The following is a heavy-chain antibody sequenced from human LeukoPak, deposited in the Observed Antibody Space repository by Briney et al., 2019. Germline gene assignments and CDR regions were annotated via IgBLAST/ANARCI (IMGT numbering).Heavy chain of an antibody. CDR2: IYYSGST. D-gene: IGHD3-3*01. CDR3: ARIFGVVPDY. CDR1: GGSISSYY. V-gene: IGHV4-59*01. Sequence: SETLSLTCTVSGGSISSYYWSWIRQPPGKGLEWIGYIYYSGSTNYNPSLKSRVTISVDTSKNQFSLKLGSVTAADTAVYYCARIFGVVPDYWGQGTLVTVSS. J-gene: IGHJ4*02.